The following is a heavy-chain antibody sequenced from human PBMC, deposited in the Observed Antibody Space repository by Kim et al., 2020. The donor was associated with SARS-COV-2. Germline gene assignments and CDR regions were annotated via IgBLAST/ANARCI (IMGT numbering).Heavy chain of an antibody. J-gene: IGHJ3*02. CDR2: IYYSGST. CDR3: ARRTYYYDSSGYSPEAFDI. Sequence: SETLSLTCTVSGGSISSYYWSWIRQPPGKGLEWIGYIYYSGSTNYNPSLKSRVTISVDTSKNQFSLKLSSVTAADTAVYYCARRTYYYDSSGYSPEAFDIWGQGTMVTVSS. V-gene: IGHV4-59*08. CDR1: GGSISSYY. D-gene: IGHD3-22*01.